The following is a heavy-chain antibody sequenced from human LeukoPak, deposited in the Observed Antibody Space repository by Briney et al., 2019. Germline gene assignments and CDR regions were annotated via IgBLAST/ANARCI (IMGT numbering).Heavy chain of an antibody. Sequence: ASVKVSXKASGYTFTSYDINWVRQATGQGLEWMGWMNPNSGNTGYAQKFQGRVTITRNTYISTAYMELSSLRSEDTAVYYCARGDRFGSYYYYYMDVWGKGTTVTVSS. CDR3: ARGDRFGSYYYYYMDV. CDR2: MNPNSGNT. J-gene: IGHJ6*03. V-gene: IGHV1-8*03. CDR1: GYTFTSYD. D-gene: IGHD3-16*01.